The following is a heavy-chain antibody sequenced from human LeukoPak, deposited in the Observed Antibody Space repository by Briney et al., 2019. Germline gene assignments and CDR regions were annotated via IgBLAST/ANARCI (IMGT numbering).Heavy chain of an antibody. D-gene: IGHD6-19*01. J-gene: IGHJ4*02. CDR3: AKEQWLDYPDY. V-gene: IGHV3-23*01. CDR2: ISGSGGST. CDR1: GFTFSSYA. Sequence: GGSLRLSCAASGFTFSSYAMSWVRQDRGRGLEWVSAISGSGGSTYHADSVKGRFTISRDNSKNTLYLQMNSLRAEDTAVYYCAKEQWLDYPDYWGQGTLVTVSS.